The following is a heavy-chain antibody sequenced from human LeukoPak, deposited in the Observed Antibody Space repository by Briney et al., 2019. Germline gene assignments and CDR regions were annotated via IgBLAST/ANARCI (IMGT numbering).Heavy chain of an antibody. CDR2: IKQDGSEN. D-gene: IGHD3-16*01. CDR1: GFTFSSYW. Sequence: GGSLRLSCTASGFTFSSYWMSWVRQAPGQGLEWVANIKQDGSENYYVDSLKGRFTFSRDNAKNSLYLQINSLRAEDTAVYYCARLGEKADFDYWGQGTLVTVSS. J-gene: IGHJ4*02. CDR3: ARLGEKADFDY. V-gene: IGHV3-7*01.